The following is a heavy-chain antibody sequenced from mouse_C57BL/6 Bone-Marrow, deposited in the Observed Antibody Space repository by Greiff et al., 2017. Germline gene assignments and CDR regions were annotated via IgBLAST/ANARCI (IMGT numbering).Heavy chain of an antibody. CDR1: GYTFTDYN. V-gene: IGHV1-18*01. CDR3: ARSLYYGSGYWYFDF. Sequence: EVKLQQSGPELVKPGASVKIPCKASGYTFTDYNMDWVKQSHGKSLEWIGDINPNNGGTIYNQKFKGKATLTVDKSSSTAYMVLRSLTSEDTAVYYFARSLYYGSGYWYFDFWGTGNTVTVSS. CDR2: INPNNGGT. D-gene: IGHD1-1*01. J-gene: IGHJ1*03.